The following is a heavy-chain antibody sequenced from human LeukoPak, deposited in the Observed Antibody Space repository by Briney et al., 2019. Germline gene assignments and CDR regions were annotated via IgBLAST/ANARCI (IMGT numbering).Heavy chain of an antibody. CDR3: ARGRWRSSGWYAFDY. J-gene: IGHJ4*02. Sequence: RASVKVSCKTSGYTFTSYYLHWVRQAPEQGLEWMGMINTSGGSTTYAQKFQGRVTMTRDMSTSTVYMEMSSLRSEDTAVYYCARGRWRSSGWYAFDYWGQGTLVTVSS. CDR1: GYTFTSYY. CDR2: INTSGGST. D-gene: IGHD6-19*01. V-gene: IGHV1-46*01.